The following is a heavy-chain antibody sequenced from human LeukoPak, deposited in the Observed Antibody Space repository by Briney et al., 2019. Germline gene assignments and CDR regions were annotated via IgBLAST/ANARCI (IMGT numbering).Heavy chain of an antibody. Sequence: PGGSLRLSCAASGFTFSSYSMNSVRQAPGKGLEWVSSISSSSSYIYYADSVKGRFTISRDNAKNSLYLQMNSRRAEDTAVYYCARTGNHDAFDIWGQGTMVTVSS. CDR1: GFTFSSYS. CDR2: ISSSSSYI. J-gene: IGHJ3*02. CDR3: ARTGNHDAFDI. D-gene: IGHD1-14*01. V-gene: IGHV3-21*01.